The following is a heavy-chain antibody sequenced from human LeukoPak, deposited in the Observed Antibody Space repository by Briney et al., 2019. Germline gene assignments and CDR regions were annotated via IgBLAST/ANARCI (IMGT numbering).Heavy chain of an antibody. CDR3: ARDKEAMVRGGAIYYYYYMDV. D-gene: IGHD3-10*01. CDR2: ISAYNGNT. Sequence: ASVKVSCKASGYTFTSYGISWVRQAPGQGLEWMGWISAYNGNTNYAQKLQGRVTMTTDTSTSTAYMELRSLRSDDTAVYYCARDKEAMVRGGAIYYYYYMDVWGKGTTVTISS. J-gene: IGHJ6*03. CDR1: GYTFTSYG. V-gene: IGHV1-18*01.